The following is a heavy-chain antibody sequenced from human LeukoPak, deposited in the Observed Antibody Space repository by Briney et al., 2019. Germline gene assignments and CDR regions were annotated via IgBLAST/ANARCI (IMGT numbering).Heavy chain of an antibody. Sequence: GGSLRLSCAASGFTVRDNYTSWVRQAPGKGLEWVSAISGGGSTYYADSVKGRFIISRDNSKNTVYLQLNSLRAEDTAVYYCARGGDTIGSIRSPFDIWGQGTMVTVSS. V-gene: IGHV3-53*01. CDR1: GFTVRDNY. CDR2: ISGGGST. J-gene: IGHJ3*02. CDR3: ARGGDTIGSIRSPFDI. D-gene: IGHD3-10*01.